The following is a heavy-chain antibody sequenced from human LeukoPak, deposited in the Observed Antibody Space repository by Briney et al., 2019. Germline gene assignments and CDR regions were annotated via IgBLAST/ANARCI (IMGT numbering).Heavy chain of an antibody. V-gene: IGHV3-23*01. CDR3: AKPSDYCGGDCSYFDY. CDR1: GFIFSSYA. D-gene: IGHD2-21*02. Sequence: GGSQRLSCAASGFIFSSYAMTWVRQAPGKGLEWVSAISGSGGSTYYADSVKGRFTISRDNSKNTLYLQMNSLRAEDTAVYYCAKPSDYCGGDCSYFDYWGQGTLVTVSS. CDR2: ISGSGGST. J-gene: IGHJ4*02.